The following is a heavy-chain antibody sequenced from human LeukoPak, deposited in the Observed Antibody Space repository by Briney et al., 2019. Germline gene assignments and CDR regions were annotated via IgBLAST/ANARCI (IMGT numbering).Heavy chain of an antibody. D-gene: IGHD3-3*01. CDR1: GGSISSGDYY. Sequence: SETLSLTCTVSGGSISSGDYYWRWIRQPPGKGLEWIGYIYYSGSTYYNPSLKSRVTISVDTSKNQFSLKLSSVTAADTAVYYCASRSIFGVVTTDAFDIWGQGTMVTVSS. J-gene: IGHJ3*02. V-gene: IGHV4-30-4*08. CDR3: ASRSIFGVVTTDAFDI. CDR2: IYYSGST.